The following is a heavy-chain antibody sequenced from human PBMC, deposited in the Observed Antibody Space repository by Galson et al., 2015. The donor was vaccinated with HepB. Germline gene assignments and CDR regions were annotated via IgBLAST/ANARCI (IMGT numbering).Heavy chain of an antibody. CDR3: TTDSYGDYGAYYFDY. D-gene: IGHD4-17*01. V-gene: IGHV3-15*07. CDR1: GFTFSNAW. Sequence: SLRLSCAASGFTFSNAWMNWVRQAPGKGLEWVGRIKSKTDGGTTDYAAPVKGRFTISRDDSKNTLYLQMNSLKTEDTAVYYCTTDSYGDYGAYYFDYWGQGTLVTVSS. CDR2: IKSKTDGGTT. J-gene: IGHJ4*02.